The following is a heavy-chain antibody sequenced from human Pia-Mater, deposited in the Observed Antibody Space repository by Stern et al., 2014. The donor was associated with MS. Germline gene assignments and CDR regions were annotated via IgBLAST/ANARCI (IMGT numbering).Heavy chain of an antibody. Sequence: EVQLVESGGGLVQPGGSLRLSCAASGFTFSSYWMHWVRQAPGKGLVGVSRLNSDGSSTSYADSVKGRFTISRDNAKNTLYLQMNSLRAEDTAVYYCARDPSYCGGDCYANWFDPWGQGTLVTVSS. CDR1: GFTFSSYW. CDR2: LNSDGSST. CDR3: ARDPSYCGGDCYANWFDP. D-gene: IGHD2-21*02. J-gene: IGHJ5*02. V-gene: IGHV3-74*01.